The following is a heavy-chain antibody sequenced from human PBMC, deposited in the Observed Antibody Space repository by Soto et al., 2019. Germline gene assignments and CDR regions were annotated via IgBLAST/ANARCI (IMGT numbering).Heavy chain of an antibody. D-gene: IGHD1-26*01. CDR2: ISYDGSNK. J-gene: IGHJ4*02. Sequence: GSLRLSCAASGFTFSSYGMHWVRQAPGKGLEWVAVISYDGSNKYYADSVKGRFTISRDNSKNTLYLQMNSLRAEDTAVYYCAKEFVGATAFDYWGQGTLVTVSS. CDR1: GFTFSSYG. V-gene: IGHV3-30*18. CDR3: AKEFVGATAFDY.